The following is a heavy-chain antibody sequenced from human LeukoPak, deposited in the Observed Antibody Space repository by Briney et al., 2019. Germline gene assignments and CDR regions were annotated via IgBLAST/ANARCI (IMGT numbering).Heavy chain of an antibody. Sequence: ASVKVSCKASGYTFISYGISWVRRAPGQGLEWMGWISAYNGNTNYAQKLQGRVTMTTDTSTSTAYMELRSLRSDDTAVYYCARAVLRYFDWFYWFDPWGQGTLVTVSS. CDR3: ARAVLRYFDWFYWFDP. J-gene: IGHJ5*02. D-gene: IGHD3-9*01. V-gene: IGHV1-18*01. CDR1: GYTFISYG. CDR2: ISAYNGNT.